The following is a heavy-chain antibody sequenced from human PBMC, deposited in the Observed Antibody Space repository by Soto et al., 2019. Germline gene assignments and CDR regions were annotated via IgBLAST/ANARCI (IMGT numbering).Heavy chain of an antibody. V-gene: IGHV4-31*03. J-gene: IGHJ6*02. CDR2: IYYSGST. D-gene: IGHD1-26*01. CDR1: GGSISSGGYY. CDR3: ARDVRVGATTDYYYYGMDV. Sequence: QVQLQESGPGLVKPSQTLSLTCTVSGGSISSGGYYWSWIRQHPGKGLERIGYIYYSGSTYYNPSLKSRVIISVDTSKNQFSLKLSSVTAADTAVYYCARDVRVGATTDYYYYGMDVWGQGTTVTVSS.